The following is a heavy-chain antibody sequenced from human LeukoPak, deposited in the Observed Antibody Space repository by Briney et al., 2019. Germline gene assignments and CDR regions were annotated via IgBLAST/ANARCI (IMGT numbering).Heavy chain of an antibody. J-gene: IGHJ4*02. V-gene: IGHV4-30-4*01. Sequence: PSETLSLTCTVSGGSISSGDYYWSWIRQPPGKGLEWIGYIYYSGSTYYNPSLKSRVTISVDTSKNQFSLKLGSVTAADTAVYYCAREPRTYSGYDTGYWGQGTLVTVSS. D-gene: IGHD5-12*01. CDR1: GGSISSGDYY. CDR3: AREPRTYSGYDTGY. CDR2: IYYSGST.